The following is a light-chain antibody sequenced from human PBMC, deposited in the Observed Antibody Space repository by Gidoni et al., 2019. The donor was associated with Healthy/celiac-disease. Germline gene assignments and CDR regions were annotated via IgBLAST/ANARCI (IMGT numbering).Light chain of an antibody. CDR1: PGISSY. V-gene: IGKV1-9*01. Sequence: DIQLTQSPSFLSASVGDRVTITCWASPGISSYLAWYQQKPGKAPKLLIYAASTLQSGVPSRFSGSGSGTEFTLTSSSLQPEDFATYYCQQRNSYPLTFGQGTKVEIK. CDR3: QQRNSYPLT. J-gene: IGKJ1*01. CDR2: AAS.